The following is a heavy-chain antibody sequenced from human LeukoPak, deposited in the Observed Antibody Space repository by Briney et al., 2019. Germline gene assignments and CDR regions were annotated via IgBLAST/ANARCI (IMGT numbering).Heavy chain of an antibody. D-gene: IGHD2-21*02. CDR1: GGSISSGSYY. J-gene: IGHJ3*02. V-gene: IGHV4-61*02. CDR3: ARTLLRDAFDI. Sequence: PSETLSLTCTVSGGSISSGSYYWSWIRQPAGKGLEWIGRIYTSGSTNYNPSLKSRVTISVDTSKNQFSLKLSSVTAADTAVYYCARTLLRDAFDIWGQGTMVTVSS. CDR2: IYTSGST.